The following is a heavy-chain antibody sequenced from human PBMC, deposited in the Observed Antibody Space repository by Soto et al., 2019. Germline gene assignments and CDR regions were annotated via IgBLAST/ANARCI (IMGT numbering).Heavy chain of an antibody. Sequence: PGESLKISCKGSGYSFTSYWIGWVRQMPGKGLEWMGIIYPGDSDTRYSPSFQGQVTISADKSISTAYLQWSSLKASDTAMYYCARLPYGSGSYYNVLSWFDPWGQGTLVTVSS. CDR2: IYPGDSDT. CDR3: ARLPYGSGSYYNVLSWFDP. CDR1: GYSFTSYW. D-gene: IGHD3-10*01. V-gene: IGHV5-51*01. J-gene: IGHJ5*02.